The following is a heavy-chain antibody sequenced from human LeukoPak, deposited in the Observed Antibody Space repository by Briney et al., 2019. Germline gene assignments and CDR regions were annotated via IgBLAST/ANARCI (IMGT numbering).Heavy chain of an antibody. V-gene: IGHV4-39*01. D-gene: IGHD6-19*01. Sequence: SETLSLTCTVSGGSIATSSYYWAWVRQPPGKGLEWIGSIYYTATTYYNPSLKSRITTSVDTSKNQVSLNLSPVTAADTAVYYCARHQGISSGWFVYWGLGPLVSVSS. CDR2: IYYTATT. CDR1: GGSIATSSYY. CDR3: ARHQGISSGWFVY. J-gene: IGHJ4*02.